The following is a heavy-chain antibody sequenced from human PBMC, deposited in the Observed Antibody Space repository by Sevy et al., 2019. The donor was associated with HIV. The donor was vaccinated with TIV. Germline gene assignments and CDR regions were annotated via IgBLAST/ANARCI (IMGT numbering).Heavy chain of an antibody. Sequence: GESLKISCKGSGYSFTSHWIGWVRQMPGKGLEWMGVIYPGDSDTRYSPSFQGQVNISADKSSSTAYLQWSSLKTSDTAIYYCARYPIVVVPAAEYYFDYWGQGTLVTVSS. V-gene: IGHV5-51*01. J-gene: IGHJ4*02. CDR3: ARYPIVVVPAAEYYFDY. D-gene: IGHD2-2*01. CDR2: IYPGDSDT. CDR1: GYSFTSHW.